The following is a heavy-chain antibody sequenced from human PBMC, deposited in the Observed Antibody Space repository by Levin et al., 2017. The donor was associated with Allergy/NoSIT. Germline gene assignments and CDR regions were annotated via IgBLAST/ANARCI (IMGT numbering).Heavy chain of an antibody. D-gene: IGHD3-22*01. Sequence: SETLSLTCAVSGASLSGFSWSWIRQPPGKALEWIGYIYYSGSTHYNSSLESRVTISVDRSKGQFSLNLRSLTAAATAVYYCARGPYDSSKQVGDEFDYWGQGTPVTVSS. CDR2: IYYSGST. V-gene: IGHV4-30-2*01. CDR1: GASLSGFS. J-gene: IGHJ4*02. CDR3: ARGPYDSSKQVGDEFDY.